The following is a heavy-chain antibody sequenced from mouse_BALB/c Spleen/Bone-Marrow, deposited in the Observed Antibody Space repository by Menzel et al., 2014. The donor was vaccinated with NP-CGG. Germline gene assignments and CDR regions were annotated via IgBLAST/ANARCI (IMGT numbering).Heavy chain of an antibody. CDR1: GYIFTSYT. D-gene: IGHD1-1*01. CDR2: INPSIGYT. J-gene: IGHJ2*01. CDR3: AREGTYYAYFDY. V-gene: IGHV1-4*02. Sequence: VQLQHSAAELARPGASVKLSCKASGYIFTSYTIQWIKQRPGQGLEWIGYINPSIGYTEYNQKFKDKTTLTADTSSSTTYMQLSSLTSEDSAVYYCAREGTYYAYFDYWGQGTTLTVSS.